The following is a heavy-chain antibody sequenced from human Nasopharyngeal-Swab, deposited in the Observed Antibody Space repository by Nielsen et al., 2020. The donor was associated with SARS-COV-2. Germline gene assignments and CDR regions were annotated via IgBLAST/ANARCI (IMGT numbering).Heavy chain of an antibody. D-gene: IGHD6-13*01. CDR2: IYSGGST. J-gene: IGHJ6*02. V-gene: IGHV3-53*01. CDR3: ARDLTAAGGYQYYGMDV. Sequence: GGSLRLSCAASGFTVSSNYMSWVRQAPGKGLEWVSVIYSGGSTYYADSVKGRFTISRDNSKNTLYLQMNSLRAEDTAVYYCARDLTAAGGYQYYGMDVWAKGPRSPSP. CDR1: GFTVSSNY.